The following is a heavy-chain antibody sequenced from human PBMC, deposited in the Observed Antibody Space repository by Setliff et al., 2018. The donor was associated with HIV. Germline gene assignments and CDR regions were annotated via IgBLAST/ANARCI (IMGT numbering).Heavy chain of an antibody. Sequence: GGSLRLSCAASGFTFSSYAMSWVRQAPGKGLEWVSTISAGGGSTIYYVDSVKGRFTISRDNAKNSLYLQMNSLRAEDTAVYYCARLSAVTTIDYWGQGTLVTVSS. CDR3: ARLSAVTTIDY. CDR2: ISAGGGSTI. D-gene: IGHD6-19*01. J-gene: IGHJ4*02. CDR1: GFTFSSYA. V-gene: IGHV3-48*01.